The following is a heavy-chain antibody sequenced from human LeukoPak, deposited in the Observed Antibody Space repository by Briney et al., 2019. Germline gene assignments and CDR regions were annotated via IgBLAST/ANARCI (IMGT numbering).Heavy chain of an antibody. CDR2: IIPIFGTA. D-gene: IGHD2-15*01. J-gene: IGHJ4*02. CDR1: GGTFSSYA. Sequence: GASVTVSCKASGGTFSSYAISWVRQAPGQGLEWMGGIIPIFGTANYAQKFQGRVTITADESTSTAYMELSRLRSDDTAVYYCARGPFRKLLPRERFDYWGQGTLVTVPS. CDR3: ARGPFRKLLPRERFDY. V-gene: IGHV1-69*13.